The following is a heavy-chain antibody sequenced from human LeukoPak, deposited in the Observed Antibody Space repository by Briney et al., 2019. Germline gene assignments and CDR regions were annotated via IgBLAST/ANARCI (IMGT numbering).Heavy chain of an antibody. J-gene: IGHJ4*02. CDR3: ARDRHSGNYYLDY. CDR1: GYTFTGHY. D-gene: IGHD1-26*01. V-gene: IGHV1-2*04. CDR2: INPNNGGT. Sequence: ASVKVSCKDSGYTFTGHYMHWVRQAPGQGLEWMGWINPNNGGTNYVQKFQGWVTMTRDTSISTAYMELSRLRSNDTAVYYCARDRHSGNYYLDYWGQGTLVTVSS.